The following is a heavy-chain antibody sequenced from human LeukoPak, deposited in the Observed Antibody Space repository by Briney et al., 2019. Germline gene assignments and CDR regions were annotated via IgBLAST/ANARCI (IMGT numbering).Heavy chain of an antibody. CDR1: GGSFSGYY. J-gene: IGHJ4*02. Sequence: SGTLSLTCAVYGGSFSGYYWSWIRQPPGKGLEWIGEINHSGSTNYNPSLKSRVTISVDTSKNQFSLKLSSVTAADTAVYYCARADTTIFGVVSFDYWGQGTLVTVSS. D-gene: IGHD3-3*01. V-gene: IGHV4-34*01. CDR3: ARADTTIFGVVSFDY. CDR2: INHSGST.